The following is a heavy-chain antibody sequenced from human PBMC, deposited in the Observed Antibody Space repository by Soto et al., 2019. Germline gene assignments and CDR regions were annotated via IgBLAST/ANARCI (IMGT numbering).Heavy chain of an antibody. V-gene: IGHV4-39*01. D-gene: IGHD6-13*01. CDR1: GGSISSRSYY. J-gene: IGHJ6*02. CDR2: IYYSGST. CDR3: ARQAAGSIYYYYFYGMDV. Sequence: PSETLSLTCTVSGGSISSRSYYWGWIRQPPGKGLEWIGSIYYSGSTYYNPSLKSRVTISVDTSKNQFSLKLSSVTAADTAVYYCARQAAGSIYYYYFYGMDVWGQGTTVTVSS.